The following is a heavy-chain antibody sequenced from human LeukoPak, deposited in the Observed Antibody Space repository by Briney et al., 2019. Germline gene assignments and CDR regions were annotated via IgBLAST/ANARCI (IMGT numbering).Heavy chain of an antibody. CDR1: GFTFSSYA. CDR3: AKDPTAVTGYHGMDV. V-gene: IGHV3-23*01. J-gene: IGHJ6*02. D-gene: IGHD4-17*01. CDR2: ISGSGGSK. Sequence: TGGSLRLSCAASGFTFSSYAMSWVRQAPGKGLEWVSAISGSGGSKYYADSVKGRFTISRDNSKNTLYLQMNSLRAEDTAVYYCAKDPTAVTGYHGMDVWGQGTTVTVS.